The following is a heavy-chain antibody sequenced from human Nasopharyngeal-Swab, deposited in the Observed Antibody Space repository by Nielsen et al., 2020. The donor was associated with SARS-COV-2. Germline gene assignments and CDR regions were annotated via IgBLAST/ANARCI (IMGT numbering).Heavy chain of an antibody. Sequence: GESLKISCAASGFTFSSEAMSCDRQAPGKGLEWVSVIYSGGSSTYDADSVKGGFTISRDNSKNTLYLQMNSLRAEDTPVYYCAKPPGDYVWGSYYFHYWGQGTLVTVSS. D-gene: IGHD3-16*01. CDR1: GFTFSSEA. CDR2: IYSGGSST. CDR3: AKPPGDYVWGSYYFHY. J-gene: IGHJ4*02. V-gene: IGHV3-23*03.